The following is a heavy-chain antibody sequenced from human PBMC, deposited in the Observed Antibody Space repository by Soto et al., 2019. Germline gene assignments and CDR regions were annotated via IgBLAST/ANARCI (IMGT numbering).Heavy chain of an antibody. CDR3: TRDIGGKGAY. D-gene: IGHD1-26*01. CDR1: GFTFSSYW. J-gene: IGHJ4*02. CDR2: IDEYGNTI. Sequence: EVQLVESGGGLVQPGGSLRLSCAASGFTFSSYWMHWVRQVQGKGLLWVSRIDEYGNTINYADSVKGRFTISRDNARNNLYLEMNSLRAEDTALYYCTRDIGGKGAYWGPGTLVTVSS. V-gene: IGHV3-74*01.